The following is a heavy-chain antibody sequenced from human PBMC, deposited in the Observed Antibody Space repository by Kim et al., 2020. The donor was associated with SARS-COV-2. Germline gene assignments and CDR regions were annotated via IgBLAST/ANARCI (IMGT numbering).Heavy chain of an antibody. Sequence: GESLKISCKGSGYSFTSYWIGWVRQMPGKGLEWMGIIYPGDSDTRYSPSFQGQVTISADKSISTAYLQWSSLKASDTAMYYCARRVVRGVIGADAFDIWGQGTMVTVSS. CDR1: GYSFTSYW. V-gene: IGHV5-51*01. CDR2: IYPGDSDT. J-gene: IGHJ3*02. D-gene: IGHD3-10*01. CDR3: ARRVVRGVIGADAFDI.